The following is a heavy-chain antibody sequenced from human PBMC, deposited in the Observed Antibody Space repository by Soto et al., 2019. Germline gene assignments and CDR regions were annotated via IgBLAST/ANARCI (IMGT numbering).Heavy chain of an antibody. Sequence: GGSPRLSCAASGFTFSSYAMSWVRQAPGKGLEWVSAIRGSGDSTYYADSVKGRFTISRDNSKNTLYLQMNSLRAEDTAVYYCAKPGIAAAGSLKPFFDSWGQGTLVTVSS. CDR3: AKPGIAAAGSLKPFFDS. CDR1: GFTFSSYA. CDR2: IRGSGDST. D-gene: IGHD6-13*01. J-gene: IGHJ4*02. V-gene: IGHV3-23*01.